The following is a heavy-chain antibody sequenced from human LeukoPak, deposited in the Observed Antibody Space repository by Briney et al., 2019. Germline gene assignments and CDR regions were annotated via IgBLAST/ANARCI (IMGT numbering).Heavy chain of an antibody. V-gene: IGHV3-74*01. Sequence: GGSLRLSCAASGFTFNSNWMQWVRQAPGKGLVWVSRINTDGSSTNYADSVKGRFTIPRDNAKNTLFLQMNSLRVDDTAVYYCARGETLGVDWGQGTLVTVSS. CDR1: GFTFNSNW. J-gene: IGHJ4*02. CDR2: INTDGSST. CDR3: ARGETLGVD. D-gene: IGHD3-16*01.